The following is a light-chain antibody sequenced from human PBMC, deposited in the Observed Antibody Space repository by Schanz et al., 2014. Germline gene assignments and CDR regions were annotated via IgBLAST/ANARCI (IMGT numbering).Light chain of an antibody. Sequence: QSALTQPASVSGSPGQSLTISCTGTSSDIGTSNYVSWYQQHPGKAPKLMISDVSNRPSGVSNRFSGSKSGNTASLTISGLQAEDEADYYCSSFTGSSTWVFDGGTKLTVL. CDR2: DVS. CDR1: SSDIGTSNY. J-gene: IGLJ3*02. V-gene: IGLV2-14*03. CDR3: SSFTGSSTWV.